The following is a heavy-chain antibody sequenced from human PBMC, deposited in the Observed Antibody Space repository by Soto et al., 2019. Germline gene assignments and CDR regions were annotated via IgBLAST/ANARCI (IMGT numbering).Heavy chain of an antibody. D-gene: IGHD6-13*01. CDR3: AKIGRGRSSRWASDFDY. CDR1: GFTFSSYG. CDR2: ISYDGSNK. V-gene: IGHV3-30*18. J-gene: IGHJ4*02. Sequence: QVQLVESGGGVVQSGRSLRLSCAASGFTFSSYGMHWVRQAPGKGLEWVAVISYDGSNKYYADSVKGRFTISRDNSKNTLYLQMNSLRAEDTAVYYCAKIGRGRSSRWASDFDYWGQGTLVTVSS.